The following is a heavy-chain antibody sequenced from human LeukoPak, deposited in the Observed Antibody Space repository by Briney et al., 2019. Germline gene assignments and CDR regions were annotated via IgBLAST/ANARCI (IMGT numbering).Heavy chain of an antibody. V-gene: IGHV1-46*01. J-gene: IGHJ6*02. Sequence: ASVKVSCKASGYTFTSYYMHWVRQAPGQGLERMGIINPSGGSTSYAQKFQGRVTMTRDTSTSTVYMELSSLRSEDTAVYYCARGSGAYDFWSGYPNYYYYYGMDVWGQGTTVTVSS. D-gene: IGHD3-3*01. CDR1: GYTFTSYY. CDR2: INPSGGST. CDR3: ARGSGAYDFWSGYPNYYYYYGMDV.